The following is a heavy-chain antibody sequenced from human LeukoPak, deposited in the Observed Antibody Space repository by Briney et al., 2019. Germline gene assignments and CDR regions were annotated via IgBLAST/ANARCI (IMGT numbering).Heavy chain of an antibody. CDR2: ISGSGGST. V-gene: IGHV3-23*01. D-gene: IGHD5-24*01. Sequence: RSGGSLRLSCTASGFTFGDYAMSWVRQAPGKGLEWVSAISGSGGSTYYADSVKGRFTISRDNSKNTLYLQMNSLRAEDTAVYYCANLCEMATIGAFDIWGQGTMVTVSS. CDR3: ANLCEMATIGAFDI. CDR1: GFTFGDYA. J-gene: IGHJ3*02.